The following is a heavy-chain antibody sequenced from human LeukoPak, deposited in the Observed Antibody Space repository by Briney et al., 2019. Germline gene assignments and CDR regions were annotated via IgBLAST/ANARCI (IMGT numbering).Heavy chain of an antibody. Sequence: GGSLRLSCAASGFPFQDSGLSWVGQAPGKGLEWISGINWNGDTTVYADSVKGRFTISRDNAKNSLYLQMNSLRADDTAFYYCARQTRGYVYYFDYWGQGTLVTVSS. V-gene: IGHV3-20*04. J-gene: IGHJ4*02. CDR2: INWNGDTT. CDR3: ARQTRGYVYYFDY. CDR1: GFPFQDSG. D-gene: IGHD2-2*01.